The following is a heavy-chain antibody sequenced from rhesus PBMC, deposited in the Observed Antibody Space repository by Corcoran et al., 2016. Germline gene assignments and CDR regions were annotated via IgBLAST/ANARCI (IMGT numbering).Heavy chain of an antibody. CDR3: AGEDTVTTSRFDV. CDR2: FRSGGST. D-gene: IGHD4-23*01. Sequence: QVQLQQWGEGLVKPSETLSLTCAVYGGSVSGYWWGWIRQPPGKGLEWIGRFRSGGSTNYNPSRKSRVTISIDTSKNQFSLKLSSVTAADTAVYYCAGEDTVTTSRFDVWGPGVLVTVSS. J-gene: IGHJ5-1*01. CDR1: GGSVSGYW. V-gene: IGHV4-160*01.